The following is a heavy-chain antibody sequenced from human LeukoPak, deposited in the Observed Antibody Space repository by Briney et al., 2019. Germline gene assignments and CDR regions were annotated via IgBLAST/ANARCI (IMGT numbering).Heavy chain of an antibody. J-gene: IGHJ4*02. V-gene: IGHV3-23*01. CDR1: GFTFSSYA. D-gene: IGHD5-18*01. Sequence: GGSLRLSCVASGFTFSSYAMSWVRQAPGKGLGWVSGISGSGGSTYYADSVKGRITISRDNSKNTLYLQMNSLRAEDTAVYYCARGYSYGWGYWGQGTLVTVSS. CDR3: ARGYSYGWGY. CDR2: ISGSGGST.